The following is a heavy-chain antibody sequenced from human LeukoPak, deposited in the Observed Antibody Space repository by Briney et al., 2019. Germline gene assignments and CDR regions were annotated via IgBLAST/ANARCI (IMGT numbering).Heavy chain of an antibody. J-gene: IGHJ4*02. D-gene: IGHD3-22*01. Sequence: SETLSVSCTVSGGSICSGTHYCTWIRHPAGKGLGCIGRIYTTGSTNYNPSLKRRVTMSTDTSKNQFSLKLSSVTAADTAVYYCARVTTGGYYNCWGQGTLVTVSS. CDR1: GGSICSGTHY. V-gene: IGHV4-61*02. CDR2: IYTTGST. CDR3: ARVTTGGYYNC.